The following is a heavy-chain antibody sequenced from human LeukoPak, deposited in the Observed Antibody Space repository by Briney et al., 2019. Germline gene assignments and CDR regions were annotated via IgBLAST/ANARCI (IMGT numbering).Heavy chain of an antibody. Sequence: GASVKVSCKASGYTFTSYGISWVRQAPGQGLEWMGWISDYNGNTNYAQKLQGRVTMTTDTATSTAYVELRSLRSDDTAVYYCARDSVVRGVIRPSDYWGQGTLVTVSS. CDR2: ISDYNGNT. D-gene: IGHD3-10*01. J-gene: IGHJ4*02. CDR3: ARDSVVRGVIRPSDY. V-gene: IGHV1-18*01. CDR1: GYTFTSYG.